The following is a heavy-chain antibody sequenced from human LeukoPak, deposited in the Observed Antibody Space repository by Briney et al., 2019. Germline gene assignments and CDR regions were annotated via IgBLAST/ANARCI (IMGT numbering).Heavy chain of an antibody. CDR2: ISAYNGNT. CDR1: GYTFTNYG. J-gene: IGHJ4*02. Sequence: ASVKVSCKASGYTFTNYGISWVRRAPGQGLEWMGWISAYNGNTNYAQKLQGRVTMTTDTSTSTAYMELRSLRSDDTAVYYCARRGYDFWSGLLSGYFDYWGQGTLVTVSS. CDR3: ARRGYDFWSGLLSGYFDY. V-gene: IGHV1-18*01. D-gene: IGHD3-3*01.